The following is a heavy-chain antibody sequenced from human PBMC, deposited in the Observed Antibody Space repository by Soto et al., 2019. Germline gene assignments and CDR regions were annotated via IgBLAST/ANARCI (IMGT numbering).Heavy chain of an antibody. CDR2: ISGSGGST. V-gene: IGHV3-23*01. CDR3: AKDHSDHAREPVQH. CDR1: GFTFSSYA. D-gene: IGHD1-26*01. Sequence: GGSLRLSCAASGFTFSSYAMSWVRQAPGKGLEWVSAISGSGGSTYYADSVEGRFTFSRDNSMNTLNLQMNSLRPEDTAVYYFAKDHSDHAREPVQHAGEATLVSVAS. J-gene: IGHJ1*01.